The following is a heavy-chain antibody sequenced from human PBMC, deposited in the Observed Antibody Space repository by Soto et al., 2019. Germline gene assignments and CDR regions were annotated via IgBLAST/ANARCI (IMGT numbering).Heavy chain of an antibody. CDR3: ARGVSIRYFDWLSYNWFDP. CDR2: ISAYNGNT. J-gene: IGHJ5*02. CDR1: GYTFTSYG. V-gene: IGHV1-18*01. D-gene: IGHD3-9*01. Sequence: QVQLVQSGAEVKKPGASVKVSCKSSGYTFTSYGISWVRQAPGQGLEWMGWISAYNGNTNYAQKLQGRVTITTDTSTSTAYMELRSLRSDDTAVYYCARGVSIRYFDWLSYNWFDPWGQGTLVTVSS.